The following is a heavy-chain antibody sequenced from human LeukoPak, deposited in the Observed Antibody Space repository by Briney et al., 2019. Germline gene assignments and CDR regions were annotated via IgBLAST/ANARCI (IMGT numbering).Heavy chain of an antibody. V-gene: IGHV3-23*01. J-gene: IGHJ4*02. CDR2: ISGSGGST. CDR1: GFTFSSYG. D-gene: IGHD1-26*01. CDR3: ARDRVGATLYFDY. Sequence: PGGSLRLSCAASGFTFSSYGMSWVRQAPGKGLEWVSAISGSGGSTYYADFMKGRFTISRDNSKNTLYLQMNSLRAEDTAVYYCARDRVGATLYFDYWGQGTLVTVSS.